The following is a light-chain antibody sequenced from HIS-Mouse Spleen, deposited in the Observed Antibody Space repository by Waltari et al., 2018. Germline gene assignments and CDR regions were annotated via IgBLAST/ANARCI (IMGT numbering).Light chain of an antibody. CDR3: CSYAGSSTFGV. Sequence: QSALTQPASVSGSPGPSIPISCPGPRSYVWSYNLVSWYQQHPGKAPKPMIYEGSKRPSGVSNRFSGSKSGNTASLTISGLQAEDEADYYCCSYAGSSTFGVFGGGTKLTVL. CDR2: EGS. V-gene: IGLV2-23*03. CDR1: RSYVWSYNL. J-gene: IGLJ3*02.